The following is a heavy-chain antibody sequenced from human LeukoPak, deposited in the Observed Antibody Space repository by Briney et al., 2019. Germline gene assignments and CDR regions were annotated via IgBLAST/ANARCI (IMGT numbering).Heavy chain of an antibody. J-gene: IGHJ4*02. CDR3: AKRGVVIRVFLVGFHKEAYYFES. CDR2: ISDSGGST. Sequence: SGGSLRLSCAVSGITLSNYGMSWVRQAPGKGLEWVAGISDSGGSTKYADSVKGRFTISRDSPKNTLFLQMNSLRADDTAVYFCAKRGVVIRVFLVGFHKEAYYFESWGQGALVTVSS. CDR1: GITLSNYG. D-gene: IGHD3/OR15-3a*01. V-gene: IGHV3-23*01.